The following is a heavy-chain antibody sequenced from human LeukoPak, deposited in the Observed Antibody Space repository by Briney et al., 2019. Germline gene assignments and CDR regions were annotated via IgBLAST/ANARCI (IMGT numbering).Heavy chain of an antibody. CDR1: GFIFSIQA. CDR2: IINSGGTI. V-gene: IGHV3-48*02. J-gene: IGHJ6*02. D-gene: IGHD1-14*01. Sequence: GGSLSLSCSPFGFIFSIQAMKWVRQTPGKGLEWVSYIINSGGTIYYADSVQGRFTISRDNAKNSLYLQVNSLREDYTAVYYCARVDRGRYSMDVWGQGTTVTVSS. CDR3: ARVDRGRYSMDV.